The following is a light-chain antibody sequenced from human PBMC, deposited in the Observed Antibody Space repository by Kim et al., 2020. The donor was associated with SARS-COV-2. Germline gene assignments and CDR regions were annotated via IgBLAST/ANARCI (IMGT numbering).Light chain of an antibody. J-gene: IGLJ1*01. CDR3: SSHASPNNAFV. V-gene: IGLV2-8*01. Sequence: QSVTLSCTGTSSDVGRYDFVSWYQHHPGKAPKVIIYEVTKRSSGVPDRFSGSKSGNTASLTVSGLQAEDEADYYCSSHASPNNAFVFGTGTKVTVL. CDR1: SSDVGRYDF. CDR2: EVT.